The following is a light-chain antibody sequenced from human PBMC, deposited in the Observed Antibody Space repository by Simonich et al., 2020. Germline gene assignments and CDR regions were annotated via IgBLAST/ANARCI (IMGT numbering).Light chain of an antibody. CDR3: QQYYSTPQT. CDR2: WAS. V-gene: IGKV4-1*01. CDR1: QSVLYRSNNKKY. J-gene: IGKJ1*01. Sequence: DIVMTQSPDSLAVSLGERATINCKSSQSVLYRSNNKKYLAWYQQKPGQPPKLLLYWASTREAGVPDRFSGSGSGTDFTLTISSLQAEDVAVYYCQQYYSTPQTFGQGTKVEIK.